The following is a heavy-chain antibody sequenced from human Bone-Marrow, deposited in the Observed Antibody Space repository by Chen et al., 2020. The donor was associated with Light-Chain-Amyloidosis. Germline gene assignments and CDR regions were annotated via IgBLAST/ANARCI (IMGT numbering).Heavy chain of an antibody. V-gene: IGHV3-9*01. J-gene: IGHJ4*02. D-gene: IGHD6-19*01. CDR2: ISWNSGSI. CDR1: GFTFDDYA. CDR3: AKDMTPFYSSVGLDY. Sequence: EVQLVESGGGLVQPGRSLRLSCAASGFTFDDYAMHWVRQAPGKGLEWVSGISWNSGSIGYADSVKGRFTISRDNAKNSLYLQMNSLRAEDTALYYCAKDMTPFYSSVGLDYWGQGTLVTVSS.